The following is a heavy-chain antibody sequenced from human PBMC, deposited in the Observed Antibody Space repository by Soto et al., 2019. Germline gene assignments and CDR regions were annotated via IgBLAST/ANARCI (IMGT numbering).Heavy chain of an antibody. CDR1: GGSFSPNY. CDR3: ARLGAFYQSLEP. D-gene: IGHD3-3*02. J-gene: IGHJ5*02. CDR2: IYYGGTT. V-gene: IGHV4-59*08. Sequence: PSETLSLTCRLSGGSFSPNYWGWFRQSPGKGLEWVGYIYYGGTTSYNPSLKSRVTISLETSKSHFSLRLNSVTAADTAVYYCARLGAFYQSLEPWGPGTLVTVSS.